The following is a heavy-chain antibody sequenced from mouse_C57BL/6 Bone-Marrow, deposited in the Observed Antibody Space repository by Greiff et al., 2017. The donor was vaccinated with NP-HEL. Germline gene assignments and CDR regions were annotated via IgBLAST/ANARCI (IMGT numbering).Heavy chain of an antibody. V-gene: IGHV5-4*01. CDR1: GFTFSSYA. Sequence: DVQLQESGGGLVKPGGSLKLSCAASGFTFSSYAMSWIRQTPEKRLEWVATISDGGSYTYYPDNVKGRFTISRDNAKNNLYLQMSHLKSEDTAMYYCARDVLYDYWGQGTTLTVSS. CDR2: ISDGGSYT. CDR3: ARDVLYDY. D-gene: IGHD2-1*01. J-gene: IGHJ2*01.